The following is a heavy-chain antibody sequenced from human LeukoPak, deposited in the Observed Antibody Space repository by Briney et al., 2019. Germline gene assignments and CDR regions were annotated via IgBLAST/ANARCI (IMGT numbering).Heavy chain of an antibody. D-gene: IGHD3-9*01. Sequence: PSETLSLTCTVSGGFINSYYWSWIRQPAGKGLEWIGRVYTSGITNYNPSLKRRITMSVDTSKNQFSLKLTSVTAADTAVYYCARHNGFDRGYYYYMDVWGKGTTVTVSS. CDR3: ARHNGFDRGYYYYMDV. J-gene: IGHJ6*03. CDR2: VYTSGIT. CDR1: GGFINSYY. V-gene: IGHV4-4*07.